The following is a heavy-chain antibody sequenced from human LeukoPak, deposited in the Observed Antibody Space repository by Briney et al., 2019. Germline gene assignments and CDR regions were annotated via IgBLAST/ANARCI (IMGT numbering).Heavy chain of an antibody. D-gene: IGHD4/OR15-4a*01. CDR1: GYTFTGYY. Sequence: ASVKVSCKASGYTFTGYYIHWVRQAPGQGLEWMGWINPNSGGTDYAQKFQGRVTMTRDTSISTAYMELSRLRSDDTGAYYCAREAPYGGLDYWGQGTLVTVSS. J-gene: IGHJ4*02. CDR2: INPNSGGT. V-gene: IGHV1-2*02. CDR3: AREAPYGGLDY.